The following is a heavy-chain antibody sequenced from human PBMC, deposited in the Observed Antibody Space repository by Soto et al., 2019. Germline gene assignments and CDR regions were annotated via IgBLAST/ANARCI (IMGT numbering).Heavy chain of an antibody. CDR2: IDHDGPT. V-gene: IGHV3-74*01. J-gene: IGHJ4*02. Sequence: VQLVESGGGLVQPGGSLRLSCAGCGFTFSNYWMHWVRQAPGKGLEWVSRIDHDGPTDYADSVRGRFTISRDNAENTLYLQMNSLRPEDTAVYYCVRDSHGDYWGQGTLVTVSS. CDR3: VRDSHGDY. CDR1: GFTFSNYW.